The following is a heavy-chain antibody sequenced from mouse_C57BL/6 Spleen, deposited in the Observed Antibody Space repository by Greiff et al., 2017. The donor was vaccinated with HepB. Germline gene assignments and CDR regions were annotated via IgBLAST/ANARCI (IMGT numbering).Heavy chain of an antibody. CDR2: INPNNGGT. J-gene: IGHJ4*01. D-gene: IGHD1-1*01. Sequence: EVQLQQSGPELVKPGASVKMSCKASGYTFTDYNMHWVKQSHGKSLEWIGYINPNNGGTSYTQKFKGKATLTVNKSSSTAYMELRSLTSEDSAVYYGAREMTTGVASRYYGAMDYWGQGTSVTVSS. CDR3: AREMTTGVASRYYGAMDY. CDR1: GYTFTDYN. V-gene: IGHV1-22*01.